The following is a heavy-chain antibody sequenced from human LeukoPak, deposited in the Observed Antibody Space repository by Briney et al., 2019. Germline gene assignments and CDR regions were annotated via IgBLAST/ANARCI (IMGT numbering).Heavy chain of an antibody. D-gene: IGHD1-26*01. J-gene: IGHJ4*02. Sequence: ASVKVSCKASGYTFTSYGISWVRQAPGQGLEWMGWISAYNGNTNYAQNLQGRVTMTTDTSTSTAYMELRSLRSDDTAVYYCARPQSRVGAGDYWGQGTLVTVSS. CDR1: GYTFTSYG. V-gene: IGHV1-18*01. CDR2: ISAYNGNT. CDR3: ARPQSRVGAGDY.